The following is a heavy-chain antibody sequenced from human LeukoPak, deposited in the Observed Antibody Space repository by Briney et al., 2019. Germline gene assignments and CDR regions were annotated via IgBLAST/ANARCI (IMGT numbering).Heavy chain of an antibody. D-gene: IGHD4/OR15-4a*01. V-gene: IGHV1-69*05. CDR2: IIPIFGTA. J-gene: IGHJ4*02. CDR3: ARLYGDNLDVGDY. CDR1: GGTFSSYA. Sequence: SVEVSCKASGGTFSSYAISWVRQAPGQGLEWMGRIIPIFGTANYAQKFQGRVTITTDESTSTAYMELSSLRSEDTAVYYCARLYGDNLDVGDYWGQGTLVTVSS.